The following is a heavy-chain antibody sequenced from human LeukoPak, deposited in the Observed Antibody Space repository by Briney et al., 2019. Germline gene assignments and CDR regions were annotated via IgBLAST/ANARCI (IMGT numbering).Heavy chain of an antibody. CDR1: GGSFSGYY. CDR3: ARLPLWFGEFGFDY. CDR2: INHSGST. Sequence: SETLSLTCAVYGGSFSGYYWSWIRQPPGKGLEWIGEINHSGSTNYNPSLKSRVTISVDTSKNQFSLKLSSVTAADTAVCYCARLPLWFGEFGFDYWGQGTLVTVSS. J-gene: IGHJ4*02. D-gene: IGHD3-10*01. V-gene: IGHV4-34*01.